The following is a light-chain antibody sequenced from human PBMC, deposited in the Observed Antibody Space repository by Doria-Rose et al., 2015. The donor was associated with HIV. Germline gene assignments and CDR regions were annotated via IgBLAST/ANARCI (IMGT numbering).Light chain of an antibody. CDR3: QSYDSRLSVYV. Sequence: QSVLTQPPSVSGAPGQRVAISCTESSSNIGAGFDVNWYQQCSGTAPELLIHGNTNRPTRVPDRFSGSTSASSASLAISGLRAEDEADYYCQSYDSRLSVYVFGTGTKVTVL. CDR2: GNT. V-gene: IGLV1-40*01. J-gene: IGLJ1*01. CDR1: SSNIGAGFD.